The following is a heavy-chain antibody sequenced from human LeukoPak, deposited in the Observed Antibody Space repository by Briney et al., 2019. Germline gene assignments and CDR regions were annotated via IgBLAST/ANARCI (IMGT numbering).Heavy chain of an antibody. CDR1: GYTFSGYY. D-gene: IGHD3-9*01. Sequence: ASVKVSCKASGYTFSGYYMHWVRQAPGQGLEWVGWMNPKSGNTGYAQKFQGRVNMTRITSITTAYMELSSLRSEDTAVYYCARGHAYYDILTGYSIYAMGIWGQGTAVTVSS. J-gene: IGHJ6*02. CDR3: ARGHAYYDILTGYSIYAMGI. CDR2: MNPKSGNT. V-gene: IGHV1-8*02.